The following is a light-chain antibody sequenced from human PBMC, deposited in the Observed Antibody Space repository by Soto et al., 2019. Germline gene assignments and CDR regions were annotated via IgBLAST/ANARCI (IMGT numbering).Light chain of an antibody. CDR1: SSDVGSYNR. CDR3: NFYTLSSTWV. CDR2: EVS. Sequence: QSALTQPPSVSGSPGQSVTISCTGTSSDVGSYNRVSWYQQPPGTAPKLMIYEVSNRPSGVPDRFSGSKSGNSASLTISGVQAEDDSDYYCNFYTLSSTWVFGRGTKLTVL. V-gene: IGLV2-18*01. J-gene: IGLJ3*02.